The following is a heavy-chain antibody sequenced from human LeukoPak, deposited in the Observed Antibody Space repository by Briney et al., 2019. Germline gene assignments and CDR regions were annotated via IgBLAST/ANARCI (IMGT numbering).Heavy chain of an antibody. Sequence: ASVKVSCKASGYTFTGYYMQWVRQAPGQGLEWMGWINPNSGGTNYGQKFQGRVTMTRDTSISTAYMELSRLRSDDTAVYYCARDAYIQDCGGGSCHSVPPPWGQGTLVTVSS. D-gene: IGHD2-15*01. V-gene: IGHV1-2*02. CDR1: GYTFTGYY. J-gene: IGHJ5*02. CDR3: ARDAYIQDCGGGSCHSVPPP. CDR2: INPNSGGT.